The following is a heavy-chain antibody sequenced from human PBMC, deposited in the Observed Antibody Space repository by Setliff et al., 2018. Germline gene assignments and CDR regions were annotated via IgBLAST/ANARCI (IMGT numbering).Heavy chain of an antibody. CDR3: AREGGGNSGGLDY. CDR2: INHSGST. D-gene: IGHD2-21*02. Sequence: PSETLSLTCAVSGYSISSGYYWGWIRQPPGKGLEWIGEINHSGSTNYNPSLKSRVTISVDTSKNQFSLKLSSVTAADTAVYYCAREGGGNSGGLDYWGQGTQVTVSS. CDR1: GYSISSGYY. V-gene: IGHV4-38-2*02. J-gene: IGHJ4*02.